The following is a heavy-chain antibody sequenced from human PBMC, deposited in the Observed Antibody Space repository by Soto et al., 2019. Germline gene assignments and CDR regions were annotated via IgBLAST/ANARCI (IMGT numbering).Heavy chain of an antibody. V-gene: IGHV1-69*12. D-gene: IGHD3-3*02. CDR1: GGTLRTSA. Sequence: QVQLVQSGAEVKKPGSSVKVSCKTSGGTLRTSAISRVRQAPGQGLEWMGGIMPVFPTPDYAQKFQGRVTSTAAESTGTAYMELSSVRSEDTAVYYCARDKDRQQLGGNYSYITAVWGQGTTVTVSS. CDR3: ARDKDRQQLGGNYSYITAV. J-gene: IGHJ6*01. CDR2: IMPVFPTP.